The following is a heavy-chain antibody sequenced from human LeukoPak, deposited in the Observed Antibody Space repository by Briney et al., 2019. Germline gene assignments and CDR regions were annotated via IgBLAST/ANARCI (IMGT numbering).Heavy chain of an antibody. Sequence: PSETLSLTCTVSGGSISFYYWSWIRQPPGKGLEWIGYIYYSGSTNYNPSLKSRVTISVDTSKNQFSLKLTSVTASDTAVYYCARTPARGGLDVWGQGTTVTVSS. J-gene: IGHJ6*02. D-gene: IGHD3-10*01. CDR3: ARTPARGGLDV. CDR2: IYYSGST. CDR1: GGSISFYY. V-gene: IGHV4-59*08.